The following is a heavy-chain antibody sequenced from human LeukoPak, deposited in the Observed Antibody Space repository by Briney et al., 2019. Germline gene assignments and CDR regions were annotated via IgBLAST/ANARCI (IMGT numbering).Heavy chain of an antibody. CDR2: ISPSGSTK. Sequence: GGSLRLSCAASGFSFSSYEMNWVRQAPGKGLEWVSNISPSGSTKYYADSVKGRFTVSRNNAKNSLYLQMNSLRAGDTGVYYCTKLAVASADSWGQGTLVTVSS. CDR1: GFSFSSYE. D-gene: IGHD6-19*01. J-gene: IGHJ4*02. V-gene: IGHV3-48*03. CDR3: TKLAVASADS.